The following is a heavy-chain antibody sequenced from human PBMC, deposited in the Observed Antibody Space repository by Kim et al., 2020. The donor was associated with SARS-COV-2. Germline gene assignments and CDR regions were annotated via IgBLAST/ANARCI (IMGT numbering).Heavy chain of an antibody. V-gene: IGHV3-43*01. D-gene: IGHD1-26*01. J-gene: IGHJ6*02. Sequence: VKGRFTIARDNSKNSLNLQMNGLRTEDTALYYCAKDIGGSYYYYYGMDVWGQGTTVTVSS. CDR3: AKDIGGSYYYYYGMDV.